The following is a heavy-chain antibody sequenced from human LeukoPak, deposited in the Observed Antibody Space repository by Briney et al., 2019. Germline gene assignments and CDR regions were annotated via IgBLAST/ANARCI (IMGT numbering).Heavy chain of an antibody. J-gene: IGHJ4*02. V-gene: IGHV3-7*01. CDR1: GFTFSSYW. D-gene: IGHD3-10*01. CDR2: IKQDGNEK. Sequence: PGGSLRLSCAASGFTFSSYWMTWVRQAPGKGLEWVVNIKQDGNEKYYVDSVKGRFTISRDNAENSLFLQMNSLRAEDTAVYYCARDIRATVWGSGSYPDYWGQGTLVTVSS. CDR3: ARDIRATVWGSGSYPDY.